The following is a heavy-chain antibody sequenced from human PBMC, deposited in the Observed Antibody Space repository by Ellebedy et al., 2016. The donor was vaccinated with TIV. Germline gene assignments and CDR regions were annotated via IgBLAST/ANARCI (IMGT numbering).Heavy chain of an antibody. Sequence: ASVKVSXKASGYTFTSYGISWVRQAPGQGLEWMGWISAYNGNTNYAQKLQGRVTMTTDTSTSTAYMELSSLRSEDTAVYYCARDVGYCSGGSCYSLSDDAFDIWGQGTMVTVSS. CDR3: ARDVGYCSGGSCYSLSDDAFDI. CDR2: ISAYNGNT. D-gene: IGHD2-15*01. J-gene: IGHJ3*02. V-gene: IGHV1-18*01. CDR1: GYTFTSYG.